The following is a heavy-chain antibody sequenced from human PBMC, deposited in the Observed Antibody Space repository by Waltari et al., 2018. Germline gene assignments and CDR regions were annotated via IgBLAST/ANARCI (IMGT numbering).Heavy chain of an antibody. D-gene: IGHD2-15*01. V-gene: IGHV1-24*01. Sequence: VQLIQSGAEVKKPGASVRLSCKVSGYSLTELSIHWVRQPPGKGLEWMGGFAPERRDTTDAQRFQGRVTMTEDTSTDTAYMELRSLTSDDTAVFYCATDWGYCSDDSCYVGERGDYWGQGTLVTVSS. CDR2: FAPERRDT. CDR3: ATDWGYCSDDSCYVGERGDY. CDR1: GYSLTELS. J-gene: IGHJ4*02.